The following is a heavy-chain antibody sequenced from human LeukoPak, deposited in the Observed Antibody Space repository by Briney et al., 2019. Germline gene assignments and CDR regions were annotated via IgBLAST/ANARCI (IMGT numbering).Heavy chain of an antibody. D-gene: IGHD3-22*01. CDR3: ARQKGYYYDSSGYSYNWFDP. V-gene: IGHV5-51*01. CDR1: GYSFTSYW. Sequence: GESLKISCKGSGYSFTSYWIGWVRQMPGKGLEWMGIIYPGDSDTRYSPSFQGQVTISADKSISTAYLQWSSLKASDTAMYYCARQKGYYYDSSGYSYNWFDPWGQGTLATVSS. J-gene: IGHJ5*02. CDR2: IYPGDSDT.